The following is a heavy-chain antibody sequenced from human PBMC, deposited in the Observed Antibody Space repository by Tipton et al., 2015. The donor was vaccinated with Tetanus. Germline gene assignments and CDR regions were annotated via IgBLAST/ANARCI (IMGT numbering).Heavy chain of an antibody. CDR3: ARVITLNYYDSSGYQDAFDI. D-gene: IGHD3-22*01. J-gene: IGHJ3*02. Sequence: QMQLVQSGAEVKKPGASVKVSCKASGYTFTSYGISWVRQAPGQGLEWMGWISAYNGNTNYAQKLQGRVTMTTDTSTSTAYMELRSLRSDDTAVYYCARVITLNYYDSSGYQDAFDIWGQGTMVTVSS. CDR1: GYTFTSYG. CDR2: ISAYNGNT. V-gene: IGHV1-18*04.